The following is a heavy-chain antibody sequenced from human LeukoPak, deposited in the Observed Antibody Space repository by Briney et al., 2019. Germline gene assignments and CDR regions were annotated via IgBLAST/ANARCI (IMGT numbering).Heavy chain of an antibody. Sequence: PGGSLRLSCAASGFTFSDYYMSWIRQAPGKGLEWVSYISSSGSTIYYADSVKGRFTISRDNAKNSLYLQMNSLRAEDTAEYYCAKGAGNSGLNWFDSWGQGTLVTVSS. J-gene: IGHJ5*01. CDR2: ISSSGSTI. CDR3: AKGAGNSGLNWFDS. V-gene: IGHV3-11*01. CDR1: GFTFSDYY. D-gene: IGHD5-12*01.